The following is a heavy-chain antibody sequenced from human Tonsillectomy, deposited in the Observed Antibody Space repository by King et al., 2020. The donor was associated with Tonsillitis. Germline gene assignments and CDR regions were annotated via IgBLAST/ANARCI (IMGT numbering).Heavy chain of an antibody. D-gene: IGHD3-22*01. J-gene: IGHJ4*02. V-gene: IGHV4-59*01. Sequence: QLQESGPGLVKPSETLSLTCTVSGGSISRYYWSWIRQPPGKGLEWVGYIDYSGSTNYNPSLKSRVSISVDTSKNQFSLKLSSVTAADTAVYFCARSDSSGYYRFDYWGQGTLVTVSS. CDR3: ARSDSSGYYRFDY. CDR2: IDYSGST. CDR1: GGSISRYY.